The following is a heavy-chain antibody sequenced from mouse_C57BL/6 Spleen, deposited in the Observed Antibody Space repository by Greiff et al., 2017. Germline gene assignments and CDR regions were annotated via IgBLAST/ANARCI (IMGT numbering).Heavy chain of an antibody. V-gene: IGHV1-55*01. CDR1: GYTFTSYW. J-gene: IGHJ4*01. CDR2: IYPGSGST. CDR3: ARGASSGSYSMDD. D-gene: IGHD3-2*02. Sequence: QVQLQQPGAELVKPGASVQMSCKASGYTFTSYWLTWVKQRPGQGLEWIGDIYPGSGSTNYNEKFKSKATLTVDTSSSTAYMQLSSLTSEDSAVYYCARGASSGSYSMDDWGQGTSVTVSS.